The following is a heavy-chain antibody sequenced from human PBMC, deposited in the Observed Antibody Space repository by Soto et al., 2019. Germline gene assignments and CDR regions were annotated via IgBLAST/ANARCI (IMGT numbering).Heavy chain of an antibody. CDR2: IYYSGST. CDR3: ARGHDYGDDAEYFQH. CDR1: GGSISSYY. D-gene: IGHD4-17*01. Sequence: QVQLQESGPGLVKPSETLSLTCTVSGGSISSYYWSWIRQPPGKGLEWIGYIYYSGSTNYNPSLNSRVTIPVDTSKNQLSLKLSSVTAADTAVYYCARGHDYGDDAEYFQHWGQGTLVTVSS. V-gene: IGHV4-59*01. J-gene: IGHJ1*01.